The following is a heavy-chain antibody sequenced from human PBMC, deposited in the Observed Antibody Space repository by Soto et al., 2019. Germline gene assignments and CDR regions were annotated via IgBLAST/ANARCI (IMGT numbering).Heavy chain of an antibody. CDR1: GFTFDDYA. CDR3: AKDMVVYCTNGVCYYFDY. J-gene: IGHJ4*02. D-gene: IGHD2-8*01. V-gene: IGHV3-9*01. CDR2: ISWNSGSI. Sequence: EVQLVESGRGLVQPGRSLRLSCAASGFTFDDYAMHWVRQAPGKGLEWVSGISWNSGSIGYADSVKGRFTISRDNAKNSLYLQMNRLRAEETALYYCAKDMVVYCTNGVCYYFDYWVQGTLFTVSS.